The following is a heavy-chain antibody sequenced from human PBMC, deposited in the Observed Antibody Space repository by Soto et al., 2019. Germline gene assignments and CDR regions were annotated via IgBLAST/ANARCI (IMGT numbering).Heavy chain of an antibody. Sequence: ASVKVSCKASGGTFSSYAISWVRQAPGQGLEWMGGIIPIFGTANYAQKFQGRVTITADKSTSTAYMELSSLRSEDTAVYYCASSTVVTRDYYYYGMDVWGQGPTVTVYS. V-gene: IGHV1-69*06. CDR3: ASSTVVTRDYYYYGMDV. J-gene: IGHJ6*02. CDR1: GGTFSSYA. CDR2: IIPIFGTA. D-gene: IGHD2-15*01.